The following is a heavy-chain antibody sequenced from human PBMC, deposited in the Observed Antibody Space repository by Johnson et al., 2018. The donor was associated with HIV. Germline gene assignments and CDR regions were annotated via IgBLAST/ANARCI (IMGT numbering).Heavy chain of an antibody. J-gene: IGHJ3*02. Sequence: MQLVESGGGVVQPGRSLRLSCAASGFTFSSYGMHWVRQAPGKGLEWVAVISYDGSNKYYVDSVKGRFTISRDNSKNTLSLQMNSPRVDDTAIYYCARVRAGRENAFDIWGQGTMVTVSS. CDR3: ARVRAGRENAFDI. CDR1: GFTFSSYG. V-gene: IGHV3-30*03. CDR2: ISYDGSNK. D-gene: IGHD1-26*01.